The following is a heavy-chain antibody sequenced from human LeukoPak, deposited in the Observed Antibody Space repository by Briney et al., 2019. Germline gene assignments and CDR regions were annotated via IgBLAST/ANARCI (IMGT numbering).Heavy chain of an antibody. J-gene: IGHJ3*02. CDR3: AKGRRYFDWTDAFDI. Sequence: PGGSLRLSCAASGFTISSYYMAWVRQAPGEGLEWVSVIYHSGNTDYADSVKGRFTISRDNSKNTVYLQMSSLRAEDTAVYYCAKGRRYFDWTDAFDIWGQGTMVTVSS. CDR1: GFTISSYY. CDR2: IYHSGNT. D-gene: IGHD3-9*01. V-gene: IGHV3-66*03.